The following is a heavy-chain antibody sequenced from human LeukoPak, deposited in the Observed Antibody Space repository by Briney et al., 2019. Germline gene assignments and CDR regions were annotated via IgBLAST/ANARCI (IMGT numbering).Heavy chain of an antibody. Sequence: GGSLRLSCAASGFMFNNYAMFWIRQAPGKGLEWVSGISGGGSPYLADSVKGRFTISRDNSKNTLYLQMNSLRAEDTAVYYCASSSLEWLSGPSVSEAFDIWGQGTMVTVSS. CDR1: GFMFNNYA. CDR3: ASSSLEWLSGPSVSEAFDI. D-gene: IGHD3-3*01. J-gene: IGHJ3*02. V-gene: IGHV3-23*01. CDR2: ISGGGSP.